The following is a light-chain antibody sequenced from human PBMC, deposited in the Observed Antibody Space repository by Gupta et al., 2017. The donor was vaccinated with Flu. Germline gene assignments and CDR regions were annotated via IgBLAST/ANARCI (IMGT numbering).Light chain of an antibody. V-gene: IGLV1-44*01. Sequence: QSVLTQPPSASGTPGQRVSISCSGRRSNIGSFSVYWYQQVPGTAPKLLIFDDNQRPSGVPDRVSGSKSGTSASLAISGLQSEDEADYYCAAWDGDSRTGLFGGGTKLTVL. CDR3: AAWDGDSRTGL. CDR2: DDN. CDR1: RSNIGSFS. J-gene: IGLJ3*02.